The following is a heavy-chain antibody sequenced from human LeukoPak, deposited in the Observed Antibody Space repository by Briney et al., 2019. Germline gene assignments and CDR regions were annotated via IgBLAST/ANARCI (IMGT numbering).Heavy chain of an antibody. CDR1: GFTFSSYW. D-gene: IGHD1-26*01. CDR3: ARAHSGSYYGY. Sequence: GGSLRLSCAASGFTFSSYWMHWVRQAPGKGLVWVSRINSDGGSTSYADSVKGRSTISRDNAKNTLYLQMNSLRAEDTAVYYCARAHSGSYYGYWGQGTLVTVSS. CDR2: INSDGGST. V-gene: IGHV3-74*01. J-gene: IGHJ4*02.